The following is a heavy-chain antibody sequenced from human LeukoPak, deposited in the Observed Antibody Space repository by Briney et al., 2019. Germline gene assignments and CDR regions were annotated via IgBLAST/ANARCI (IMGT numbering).Heavy chain of an antibody. CDR1: GYTFTRYY. CDR3: ARGHYESSDYYLGY. CDR2: INHSGGST. D-gene: IGHD3-22*01. V-gene: IGHV1-46*01. J-gene: IGHJ4*02. Sequence: ASVNVSCKASGYTFTRYYMHWVRQAPGQGLEWMGIINHSGGSTSYAQKFQGRATMTRDTFTSTVYMELSSLRSEDAAVYYCARGHYESSDYYLGYWGQGTLATVSS.